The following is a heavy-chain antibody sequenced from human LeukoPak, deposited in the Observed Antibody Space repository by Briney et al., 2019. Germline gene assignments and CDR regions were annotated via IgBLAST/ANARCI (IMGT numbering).Heavy chain of an antibody. CDR2: INHSGST. CDR1: GGSFSGFY. Sequence: SETLSLTCGLYGGSFSGFYWSWLRQPPGKGLEWIGDINHSGSTNYNPSLKSRVTISIDTSKNKFSLKLTSVTAADTAVYYCAKRWRQWLPKDNWFDPWGQGTLVTVSS. D-gene: IGHD6-19*01. J-gene: IGHJ5*02. CDR3: AKRWRQWLPKDNWFDP. V-gene: IGHV4-34*01.